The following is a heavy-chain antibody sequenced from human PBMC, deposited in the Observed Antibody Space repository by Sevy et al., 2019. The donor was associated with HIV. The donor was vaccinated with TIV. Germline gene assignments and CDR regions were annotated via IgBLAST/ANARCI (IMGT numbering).Heavy chain of an antibody. CDR2: LYHSGTT. CDR1: GYSMTSGYF. J-gene: IGHJ4*02. CDR3: ARVDSSGWSDY. D-gene: IGHD6-13*01. Sequence: SENLSLTCAVSGYSMTSGYFWGWIRQSPGKGLEWIGSLYHSGTTYYSPSLKSRVTVSVDTSKNQFSLKVRSVTAADTAVYYCARVDSSGWSDYWGQGTLVTVSS. V-gene: IGHV4-38-2*01.